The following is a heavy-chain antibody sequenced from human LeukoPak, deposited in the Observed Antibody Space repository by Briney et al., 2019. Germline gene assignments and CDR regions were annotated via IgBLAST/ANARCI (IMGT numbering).Heavy chain of an antibody. CDR2: ISTSSSYI. Sequence: NTGGSLRLSCAASGFTFSSYNMNWVSQAPGEGLEWVSSISTSSSYIYYADSVQGRFTISRDNAKNSLYLQMNSLRAEDTALYYCARNAFDIWGQGTMVTVSS. CDR1: GFTFSSYN. CDR3: ARNAFDI. V-gene: IGHV3-21*01. J-gene: IGHJ3*02.